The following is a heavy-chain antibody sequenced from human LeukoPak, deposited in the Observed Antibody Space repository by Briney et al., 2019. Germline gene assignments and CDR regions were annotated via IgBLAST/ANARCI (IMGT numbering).Heavy chain of an antibody. CDR3: ARSPPMSQFDY. CDR2: IYSGGST. Sequence: PGGSLRLSCAASGFTVGSNYMSWVRQAPGKGLEWVSVIYSGGSTYYADSVKGRFTISRDNSKNTLYLQMNSLRAEDTAVYYCARSPPMSQFDYWGKGTLVTVSS. V-gene: IGHV3-66*02. CDR1: GFTVGSNY. J-gene: IGHJ4*02. D-gene: IGHD3-22*01.